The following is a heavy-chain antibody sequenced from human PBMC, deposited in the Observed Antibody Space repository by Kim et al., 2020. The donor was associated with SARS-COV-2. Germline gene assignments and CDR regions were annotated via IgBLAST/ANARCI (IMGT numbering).Heavy chain of an antibody. CDR3: ARESSGSYSLYYFDY. J-gene: IGHJ4*02. D-gene: IGHD3-10*01. CDR1: GGSISSSSYY. V-gene: IGHV4-39*07. Sequence: SETLSLTCTVSGGSISSSSYYWGWIRQPPGKGLEWIGSIYYSGSTYYNPSLKSRVTISVDTSKNQFSLKLSSVTAADTAVYYCARESSGSYSLYYFDYWGQGTLVTVSS. CDR2: IYYSGST.